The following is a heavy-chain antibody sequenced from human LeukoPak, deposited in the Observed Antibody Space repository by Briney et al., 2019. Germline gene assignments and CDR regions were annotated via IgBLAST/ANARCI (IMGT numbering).Heavy chain of an antibody. CDR2: ISYDGSNK. CDR3: ARGPRIVGATSLDF. Sequence: GGSLRLSCAASGFTFSSYAMHWVRQAPGKGLEWVAVISYDGSNKYYADSVKGRFTISRDNSKNTLFLQMNSLRPEDTAVYYCARGPRIVGATSLDFWGQGTLVTVSS. J-gene: IGHJ4*02. V-gene: IGHV3-30-3*01. CDR1: GFTFSSYA. D-gene: IGHD1-26*01.